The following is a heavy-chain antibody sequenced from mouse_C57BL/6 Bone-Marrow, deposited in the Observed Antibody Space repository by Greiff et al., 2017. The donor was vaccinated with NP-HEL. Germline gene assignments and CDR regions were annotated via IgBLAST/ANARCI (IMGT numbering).Heavy chain of an antibody. CDR3: ARGVLWFAY. J-gene: IGHJ3*01. V-gene: IGHV5-9*01. D-gene: IGHD2-14*01. CDR1: GFTFSSYT. CDR2: ISGGGGNT. Sequence: EVQRVESGGGLVKPGGSLKLSCAASGFTFSSYTMSWVRQTPEKRLEWVATISGGGGNTYYPDSVKGRFTISRDNAKNTLYLQMSSLRSEDTALYYCARGVLWFAYWGQGTLVTVSA.